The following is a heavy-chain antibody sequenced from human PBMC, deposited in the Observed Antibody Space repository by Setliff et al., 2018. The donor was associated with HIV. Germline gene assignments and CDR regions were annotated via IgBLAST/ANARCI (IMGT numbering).Heavy chain of an antibody. V-gene: IGHV1-46*01. CDR2: INPSGGST. D-gene: IGHD5-12*01. CDR3: ARVGERWLQFYYFDN. J-gene: IGHJ4*02. Sequence: ASVKVSCKASGYTFTTYYIHWVRQAPGQGLEWLGVINPSGGSTSYAQKFQGRVTMTRGTSTGTVYMELRSLRSEDTAVYYCARVGERWLQFYYFDNWGQGTLFTVSS. CDR1: GYTFTTYY.